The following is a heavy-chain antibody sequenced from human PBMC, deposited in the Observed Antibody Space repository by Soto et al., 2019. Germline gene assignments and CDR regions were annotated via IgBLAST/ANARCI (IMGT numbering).Heavy chain of an antibody. CDR2: ISTNSGSI. Sequence: DVQLVESGGGLVKPGGSLRLSCAASGFTFSSFVMHWVRQAPGKGLEWVSSISTNSGSIYYGDSVKGRFTISRDNAKNLLSLQMNNLRAEDTDVYYCVRDKDTYGKMVFDSLGQGTLVNVSS. D-gene: IGHD5-18*01. J-gene: IGHJ4*02. V-gene: IGHV3-21*06. CDR3: VRDKDTYGKMVFDS. CDR1: GFTFSSFV.